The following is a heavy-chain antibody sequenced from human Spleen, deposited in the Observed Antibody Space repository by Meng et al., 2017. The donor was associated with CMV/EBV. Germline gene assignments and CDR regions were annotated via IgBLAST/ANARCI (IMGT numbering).Heavy chain of an antibody. CDR2: IIPILGIT. CDR1: GGTFGNSA. Sequence: SGGTFGNSAIRWVRPAPGQGLAWMGGIIPILGITNSAQKFQGRVTITADKSTSTGYLELSSLKSEDTAVYYCATLTPNYGDDSWFDPWGQGTLVTVSS. CDR3: ATLTPNYGDDSWFDP. V-gene: IGHV1-69*10. J-gene: IGHJ5*02. D-gene: IGHD4-17*01.